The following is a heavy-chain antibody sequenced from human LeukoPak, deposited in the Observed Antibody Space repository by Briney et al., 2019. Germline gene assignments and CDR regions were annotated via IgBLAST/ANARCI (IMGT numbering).Heavy chain of an antibody. CDR3: ARESESYDSSGSTFGY. CDR1: GFTFSSSE. CDR2: IRYDGSDK. D-gene: IGHD3-22*01. Sequence: GGSLRLSCAASGFTFSSSEMNWVRQAPGKGLEWVAFIRYDGSDKYYADSVKGRFTISRDYSKNTLYLQMNSLRAEDTAVYYCARESESYDSSGSTFGYWGQGTLVTVSS. V-gene: IGHV3-30*02. J-gene: IGHJ4*02.